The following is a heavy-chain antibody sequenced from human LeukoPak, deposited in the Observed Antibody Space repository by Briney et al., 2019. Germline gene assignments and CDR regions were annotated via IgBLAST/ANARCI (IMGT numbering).Heavy chain of an antibody. V-gene: IGHV3-7*01. J-gene: IGHJ4*02. D-gene: IGHD1-7*01. CDR2: IKQDGSEK. CDR3: ARAGSFWHYVY. CDR1: GFTFSGFW. Sequence: GGSLRLSCAASGFTFSGFWMSWVRQTPGKRLEWVANIKQDGSEKYYVDSVKGRFTISRDNAKNSLSLQMNGLRVEDTAVYYCARAGSFWHYVYWGQGTLVTVSS.